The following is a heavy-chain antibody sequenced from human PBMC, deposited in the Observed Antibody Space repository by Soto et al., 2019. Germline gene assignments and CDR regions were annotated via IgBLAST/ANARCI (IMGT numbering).Heavy chain of an antibody. CDR1: GFSLSTSEMC. V-gene: IGHV2-70*01. Sequence: SGPTLVNPTQTLTLTCSFSGFSLSTSEMCVSWIRQPPGKALEWLALIDWDDDKYYSTSLKTRLTISKDTSKNQVVLTMTNMDPVDTATYYCARSRGSPYYFDYWGQGTLVTVS. CDR2: IDWDDDK. D-gene: IGHD3-16*01. CDR3: ARSRGSPYYFDY. J-gene: IGHJ4*02.